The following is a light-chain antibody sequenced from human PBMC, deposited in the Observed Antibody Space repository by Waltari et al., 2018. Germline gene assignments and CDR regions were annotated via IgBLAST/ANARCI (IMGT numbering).Light chain of an antibody. J-gene: IGKJ2*03. CDR3: QQYSNWPYS. V-gene: IGKV3-15*01. CDR1: QSVSSS. CDR2: GAS. Sequence: EIVLTQSPATLSLSPGERATLSCRASQSVSSSLAWYHQKPGQAPRLLIYGASSRATGIPDRFCGSGSGTDFTLIISSLEPEDFAVYYCQQYSNWPYSFGQGTKVEIK.